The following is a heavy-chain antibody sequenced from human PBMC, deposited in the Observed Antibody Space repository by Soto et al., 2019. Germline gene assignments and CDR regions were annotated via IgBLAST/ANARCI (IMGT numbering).Heavy chain of an antibody. J-gene: IGHJ3*02. D-gene: IGHD2-15*01. CDR2: IYYSGST. V-gene: IGHV4-31*03. CDR1: GGSISSGGYY. CDR3: ASPREGYCSGGSCRDRLAFDI. Sequence: QVQLQESGPGLVKPSQTLSLTCTVSGGSISSGGYYWSWIRQHPGKGLEWIGYIYYSGSTYYNPSPKRRVTISVDTSKHQFSLKLSSVTAADTAVYYCASPREGYCSGGSCRDRLAFDIWGQGTMVTVSS.